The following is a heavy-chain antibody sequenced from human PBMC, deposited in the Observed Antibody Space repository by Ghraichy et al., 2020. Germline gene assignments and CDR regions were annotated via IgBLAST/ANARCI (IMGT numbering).Heavy chain of an antibody. J-gene: IGHJ6*02. CDR2: IIPIFGTA. D-gene: IGHD3-10*01. CDR3: ARAYRGSNYYGSGSYYKGGGMDV. CDR1: GGTFSSYA. Sequence: SVKVSCKASGGTFSSYAISWVRQAPGQGLEWMGGIIPIFGTANYAQKFQGRVTITADESTSTAYMELSSLRSEDTAVYYCARAYRGSNYYGSGSYYKGGGMDVWGQGTTVTVSS. V-gene: IGHV1-69*13.